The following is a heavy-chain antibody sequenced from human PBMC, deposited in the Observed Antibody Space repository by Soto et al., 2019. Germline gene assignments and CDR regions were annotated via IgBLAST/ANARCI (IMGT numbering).Heavy chain of an antibody. D-gene: IGHD2-8*02. CDR3: GRCRTDSYAMDV. Sequence: QVHLVQSGAEVEKPGASVKVSCKASGYSFTSYGIAWVRQAPGQGPVWMGWISPYNGRTKYAQNVTGRVVMTTDIPTNTVYGELRSLTSDDTAMYYCGRCRTDSYAMDVWGQGTTVTVSS. CDR1: GYSFTSYG. CDR2: ISPYNGRT. J-gene: IGHJ6*02. V-gene: IGHV1-18*01.